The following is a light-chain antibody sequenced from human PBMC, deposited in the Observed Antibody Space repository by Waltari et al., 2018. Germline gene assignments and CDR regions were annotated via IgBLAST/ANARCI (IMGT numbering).Light chain of an antibody. CDR1: SNDVGSSNF. V-gene: IGLV2-23*01. Sequence: QSALTQPASVSGSPGQSATISCPGTSNDVGSSNFFSWYQQHPGKAPKLLIHDDTERPSGVSDRFSGSKSANGASLTISGLQAEDEAHYYCCAYAGKVFGGGTRLTVL. CDR2: DDT. CDR3: CAYAGKV. J-gene: IGLJ3*02.